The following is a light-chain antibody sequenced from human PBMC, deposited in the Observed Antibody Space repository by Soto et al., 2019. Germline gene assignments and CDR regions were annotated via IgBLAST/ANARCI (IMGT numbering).Light chain of an antibody. J-gene: IGKJ4*01. CDR3: QQYDNLPLP. Sequence: DIQMTQSPSSLSASVGDRVTITCQASQDISNYLNWYQQKPGKAPKLLIYDASNLETGVPSRFSGSGSGTDFTFTIISLQPEDIATYYCQQYDNLPLPFGGGTKVEIK. CDR2: DAS. CDR1: QDISNY. V-gene: IGKV1-33*01.